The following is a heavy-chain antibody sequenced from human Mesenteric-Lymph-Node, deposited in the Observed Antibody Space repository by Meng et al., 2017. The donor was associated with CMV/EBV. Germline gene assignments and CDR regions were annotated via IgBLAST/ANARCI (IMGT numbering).Heavy chain of an antibody. J-gene: IGHJ4*02. CDR3: AHSDDGYKTLFDY. D-gene: IGHD5-24*01. CDR1: GGSVKSGSFY. CDR2: IYWNDDK. Sequence: TLSLTCTISGGSVKSGSFYWSWIRQPPGKALEWLALIYWNDDKRYSPSLKTRLTITKDTSKNQVVLTMTNMDPVDTATYYCAHSDDGYKTLFDYWGQGTLVTVSS. V-gene: IGHV2-5*01.